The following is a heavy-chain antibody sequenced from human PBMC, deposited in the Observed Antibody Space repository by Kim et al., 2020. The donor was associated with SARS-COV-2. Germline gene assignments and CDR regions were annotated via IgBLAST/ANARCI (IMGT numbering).Heavy chain of an antibody. CDR2: IRESGSTT. D-gene: IGHD2-21*02. CDR3: AKWRGSGDNNFKKGIDH. V-gene: IGHV3-23*01. J-gene: IGHJ4*02. Sequence: GGSLRLSCAASGFSLGSYAMTWVRQAPGKGLEWVSSIRESGSTTSYAESVTGRFTISRDTSKNTLYLRMDSLRVEDTALYYCAKWRGSGDNNFKKGIDHWGQGALVTVSS. CDR1: GFSLGSYA.